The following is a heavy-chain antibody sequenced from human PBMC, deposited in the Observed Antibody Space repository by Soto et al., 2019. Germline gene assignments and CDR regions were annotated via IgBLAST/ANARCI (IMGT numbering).Heavy chain of an antibody. V-gene: IGHV3-30*04. CDR3: ARAPVGYCSSSSCYPISDYYGMDV. CDR1: GFTFSNFA. J-gene: IGHJ6*02. Sequence: GSLRLSCSASGFTFSNFAIHWVRQAPGKGLEWVAVISFDGTENFYADSVKGRFTISRDNSKDTGYLQMNSLRAEDTAVYHCARAPVGYCSSSSCYPISDYYGMDVWGQGTTVTVSS. D-gene: IGHD6-13*01. CDR2: ISFDGTEN.